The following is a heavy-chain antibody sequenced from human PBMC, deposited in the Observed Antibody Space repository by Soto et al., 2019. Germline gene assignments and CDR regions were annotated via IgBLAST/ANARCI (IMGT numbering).Heavy chain of an antibody. CDR1: GYSLTDYH. CDR2: INPKSGGT. V-gene: IGHV1-2*04. J-gene: IGHJ6*02. CDR3: ARVGMNYYDSSGERSYGMDV. Sequence: ASVKVYCRASGYSLTDYHIHWVRQAPGQGLEWLGRINPKSGGTSTAQKFQGWVTMTTDTSISTASMELTRLTSDDTAIYYCARVGMNYYDSSGERSYGMDVWGQGTTVTVSS. D-gene: IGHD3-22*01.